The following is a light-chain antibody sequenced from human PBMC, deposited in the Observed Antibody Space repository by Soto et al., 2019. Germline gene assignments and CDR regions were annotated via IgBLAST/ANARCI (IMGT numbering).Light chain of an antibody. CDR2: EVS. CDR1: SSDVGSYNL. Sequence: QSALTKPASVSGSPGQSITFSCTGTSSDVGSYNLVSWYQQHPGKAPKLMIYEVSKRPSGVSNRFSGSKSGNTASLTISGLQAEDEADYYCCSYAGSSAHVFGTGTKVTVL. CDR3: CSYAGSSAHV. J-gene: IGLJ1*01. V-gene: IGLV2-23*02.